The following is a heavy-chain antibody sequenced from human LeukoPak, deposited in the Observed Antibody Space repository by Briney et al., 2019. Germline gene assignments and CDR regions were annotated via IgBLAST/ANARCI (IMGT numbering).Heavy chain of an antibody. CDR2: IYHSGST. CDR3: AREAYYYGSGSYYYYYYYMDV. CDR1: GGSISSSNW. D-gene: IGHD3-10*01. J-gene: IGHJ6*03. V-gene: IGHV4-4*02. Sequence: SGTLSLTCAVSGGSISSSNWWSWVRQPRGKGLEWIREIYHSGSTNYNPSLKSRVTISVDTSKNQFSLKLSSVTAADTAVYYCAREAYYYGSGSYYYYYYYMDVWGKGTTVTISS.